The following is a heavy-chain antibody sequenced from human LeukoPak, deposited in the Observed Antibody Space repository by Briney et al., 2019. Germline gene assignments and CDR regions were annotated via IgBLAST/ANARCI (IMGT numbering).Heavy chain of an antibody. CDR1: GFTFSSYG. CDR2: ISGSGRRT. D-gene: IGHD3-3*01. J-gene: IGHJ4*02. V-gene: IGHV3-23*01. CDR3: AKDNLQFLEWLLSALDS. Sequence: GGSLRLSCAASGFTFSSYGMSWVRQAPGKGLEWFSGISGSGRRTYYADSVKGRFTISRDNSKNTLYLQMSTLKGEDTAVYYCAKDNLQFLEWLLSALDSWGQGTLVTVSS.